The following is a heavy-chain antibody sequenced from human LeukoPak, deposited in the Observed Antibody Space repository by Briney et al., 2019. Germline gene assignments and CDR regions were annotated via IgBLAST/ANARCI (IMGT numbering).Heavy chain of an antibody. CDR1: GGSFSGYY. V-gene: IGHV4-34*01. Sequence: SETLSLTCAVYGGSFSGYYWSWIRQPPGKGPEWIGSIYYSGSTYYNPSLKSRVTISVDTSKNQFSLKLSPVSAADTAVYYCARRQGNWHYFDYWGQGTLVTVSS. D-gene: IGHD1-1*01. J-gene: IGHJ4*02. CDR2: IYYSGST. CDR3: ARRQGNWHYFDY.